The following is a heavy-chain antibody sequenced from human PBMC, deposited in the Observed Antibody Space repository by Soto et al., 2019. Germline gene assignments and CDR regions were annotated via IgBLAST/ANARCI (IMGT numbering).Heavy chain of an antibody. CDR2: IGGSGAYT. Sequence: LLESGGGLVQPGGSLRLSCVASRLSFPNYAMNWVRQAPGKGLEWVSGIGGSGAYTYYADSVKGRFTISRDNSKNTVYLQMNSLRGEDTAVYYCAKGSSSTQFLNYYFYHMDVWGKGTTVSVSS. CDR3: AKGSSSTQFLNYYFYHMDV. D-gene: IGHD2-2*01. CDR1: RLSFPNYA. V-gene: IGHV3-23*01. J-gene: IGHJ6*03.